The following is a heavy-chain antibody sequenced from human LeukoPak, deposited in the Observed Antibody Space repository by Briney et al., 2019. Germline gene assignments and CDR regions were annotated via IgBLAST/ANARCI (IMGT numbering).Heavy chain of an antibody. CDR1: GFSFGTYG. D-gene: IGHD2/OR15-2a*01. CDR3: ARDSDTWFYLQH. Sequence: GGSLRLSCAASGFSFGTYGMHWVRQAPGKGLEWVAFIRYGGSHQFYADSVRGRFTISRDNPKNTMYLQMKSLTGEDTAVYFCARDSDTWFYLQHWGQGTLVTVSS. J-gene: IGHJ1*01. CDR2: IRYGGSHQ. V-gene: IGHV3-30*02.